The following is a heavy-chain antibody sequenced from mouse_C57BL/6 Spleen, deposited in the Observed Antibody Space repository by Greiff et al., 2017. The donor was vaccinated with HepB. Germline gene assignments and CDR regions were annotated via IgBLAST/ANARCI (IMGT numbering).Heavy chain of an antibody. D-gene: IGHD3-2*02. Sequence: VQLKESGPGLVKPSQSLSLTCSVTGYSITSGYYWNWIRQFPGNKLEWMGYISYDGSNNYNPSLKNRISITRDTSKNQFFLKLNSVTTEDTATYYCASGYGAMDYWGQGTSVTVSS. J-gene: IGHJ4*01. CDR1: GYSITSGYY. CDR2: ISYDGSN. V-gene: IGHV3-6*01. CDR3: ASGYGAMDY.